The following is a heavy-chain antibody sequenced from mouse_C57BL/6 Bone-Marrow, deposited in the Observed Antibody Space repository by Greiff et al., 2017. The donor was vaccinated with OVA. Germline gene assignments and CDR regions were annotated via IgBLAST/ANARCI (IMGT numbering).Heavy chain of an antibody. CDR2: IDPANDNT. J-gene: IGHJ4*01. V-gene: IGHV14-3*01. CDR3: ARWNFGSSFYAMDY. D-gene: IGHD1-1*01. Sequence: DVQLQESVAELVRPGASVKLSCTASGFNIKNTYMHWVKQRHEQGLEWIGRIDPANDNTKYAPKFPGKATMTADTSSNTAYLQLSSLSSDDTAVYCCARWNFGSSFYAMDYWGQGTSVTVSS. CDR1: GFNIKNTY.